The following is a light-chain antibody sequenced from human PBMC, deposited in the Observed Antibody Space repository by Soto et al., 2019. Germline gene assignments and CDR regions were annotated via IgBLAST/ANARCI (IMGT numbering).Light chain of an antibody. CDR2: GAA. V-gene: IGKV3-15*01. Sequence: EIVLTQSPATLSVSPGERATLSCRASQSVSNNLAWYQQKAAHAPRRLIYGAATRATGVPARFSGSGSGTEFTLTISSLQYEDFAVYYCQQFNYWPLTLGGGTEVEIK. CDR3: QQFNYWPLT. CDR1: QSVSNN. J-gene: IGKJ4*01.